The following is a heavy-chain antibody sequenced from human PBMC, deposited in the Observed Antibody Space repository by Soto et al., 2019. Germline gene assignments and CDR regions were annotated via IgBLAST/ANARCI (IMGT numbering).Heavy chain of an antibody. CDR2: ISGSGGST. D-gene: IGHD1-26*01. CDR3: AESIEVGATTPFDH. Sequence: EVQLLESGGGLVQPGGSLRLSCAASGFTFSSYGMSWVRQAPGKGLEWVSAISGSGGSTYYADSVKGRFTISRDNSKNTLYLQMNSLRGEDKAVYHCAESIEVGATTPFDHWGQGTLVTVSS. CDR1: GFTFSSYG. V-gene: IGHV3-23*01. J-gene: IGHJ4*02.